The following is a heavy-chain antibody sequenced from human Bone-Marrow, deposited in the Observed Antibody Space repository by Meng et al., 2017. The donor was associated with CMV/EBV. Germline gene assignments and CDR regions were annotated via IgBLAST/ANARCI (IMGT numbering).Heavy chain of an antibody. D-gene: IGHD3-22*01. CDR2: IIPIFGTA. CDR3: VVGLASSVVGLSPLDY. CDR1: GYTFTSYG. Sequence: SVKDSCKASGYTFTSYGISWVRQAPGQGLEWMGGIIPIFGTANYAQKFQGRVTITTDESTSTAYMELSSLPSEDTAVYYCVVGLASSVVGLSPLDYWGQGTLVTVSS. J-gene: IGHJ4*02. V-gene: IGHV1-69*05.